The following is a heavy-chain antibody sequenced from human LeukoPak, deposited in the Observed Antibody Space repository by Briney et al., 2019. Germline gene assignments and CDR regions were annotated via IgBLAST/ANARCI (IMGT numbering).Heavy chain of an antibody. CDR1: GFPLNDSG. CDR3: AKREGVDGMSDFDS. CDR2: IQNDGDNE. D-gene: IGHD1-14*01. V-gene: IGHV3-30*02. Sequence: GGSLRLSCAASGFPLNDSGMHWVRKAPGKGLEWVAFIQNDGDNEQYIEYVKGRFTISRDNAKNTLYLEMYDLRTDDTAVYYCAKREGVDGMSDFDSWGQGTLVTVSS. J-gene: IGHJ4*02.